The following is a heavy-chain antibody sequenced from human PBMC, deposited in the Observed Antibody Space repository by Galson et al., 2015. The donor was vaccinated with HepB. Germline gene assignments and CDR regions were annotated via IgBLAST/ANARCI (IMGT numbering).Heavy chain of an antibody. Sequence: SVKVSCKASGYTFTSYAMHWVRQAPGQRLEWMGWINAGNGNTKYSQKFQGRVTITRDTSASTAYMELSSLRSEDTAVYYCARGGYCSSTSCYPDQPDTSYYYGMDVWGQGTTVTVSS. CDR2: INAGNGNT. D-gene: IGHD2-2*01. J-gene: IGHJ6*02. CDR1: GYTFTSYA. V-gene: IGHV1-3*01. CDR3: ARGGYCSSTSCYPDQPDTSYYYGMDV.